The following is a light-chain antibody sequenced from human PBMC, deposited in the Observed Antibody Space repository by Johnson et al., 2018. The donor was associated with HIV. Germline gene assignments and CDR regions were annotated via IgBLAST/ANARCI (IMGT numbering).Light chain of an antibody. CDR2: EDN. V-gene: IGLV1-51*02. CDR1: ISNIESYF. Sequence: QSVLTQPPSVSAAPGQRVNISCSGNISNIESYFVSWYQQLPGAAPTLLIYEDNKRPSGIPDRFSGSKSGATATLGITGLQTGDEADYYCGMWDSSLSAGVFGTGSKAPVL. CDR3: GMWDSSLSAGV. J-gene: IGLJ1*01.